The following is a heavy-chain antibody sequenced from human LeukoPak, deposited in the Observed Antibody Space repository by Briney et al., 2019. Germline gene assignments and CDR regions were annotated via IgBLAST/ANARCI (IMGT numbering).Heavy chain of an antibody. J-gene: IGHJ6*02. CDR2: ISSSSSSI. D-gene: IGHD6-13*01. CDR1: GFTFSIYS. CDR3: ARGISAAGHYYGLDV. V-gene: IGHV3-48*02. Sequence: GRSLRLSCAASGFTFSIYSMNWVRQAPGKGLEWVSYISSSSSSIYYADSVKGRFTISRDKAKNSLYLQMNSLRDEDTAVYYCARGISAAGHYYGLDVWGQGTTVTVSS.